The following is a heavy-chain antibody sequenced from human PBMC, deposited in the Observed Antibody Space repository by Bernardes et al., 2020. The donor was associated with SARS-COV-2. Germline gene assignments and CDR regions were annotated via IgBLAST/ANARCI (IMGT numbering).Heavy chain of an antibody. J-gene: IGHJ4*02. CDR1: GGSISGYY. D-gene: IGHD1-26*01. CDR2: IENSGSI. V-gene: IGHV4-34*01. Sequence: SETLSLTCTVSGGSISGYYRSWIRQPPGKGLEWIGEIENSGSISYNSSLKGRVTISVDTSKNQFSLKLNSVTAADTAVYYCARGGRTSGSYYNDWGQGTLVTVSS. CDR3: ARGGRTSGSYYND.